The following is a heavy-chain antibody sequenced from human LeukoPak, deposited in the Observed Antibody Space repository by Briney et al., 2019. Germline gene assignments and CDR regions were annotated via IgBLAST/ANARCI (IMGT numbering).Heavy chain of an antibody. Sequence: GRSLRLSCAASGFTFSSYAMRWVRQAPGKGLEWVAVISYDGSNKYYADSVKGRFTISRDNSKNTLYLQMNSLRAEDTAVYYCATALRYSAWLLFPAQGYYYGMDVWGQGTTVTVSS. CDR3: ATALRYSAWLLFPAQGYYYGMDV. CDR1: GFTFSSYA. V-gene: IGHV3-30*04. D-gene: IGHD3-9*01. J-gene: IGHJ6*02. CDR2: ISYDGSNK.